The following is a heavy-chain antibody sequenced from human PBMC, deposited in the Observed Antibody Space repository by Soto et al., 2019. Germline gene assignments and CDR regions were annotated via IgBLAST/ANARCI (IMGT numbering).Heavy chain of an antibody. J-gene: IGHJ4*02. CDR3: ARVGTYYYDSSGYYLDY. CDR2: IYHSGST. D-gene: IGHD3-22*01. Sequence: QVQLQESGPGLVKPSGTLSLTCAVSGGSISSSNWWSLVRQPPGKGLEWIGEIYHSGSTNYNPSLKNRVTISVDKSKNQFSLKLSSVTAADTAVYYCARVGTYYYDSSGYYLDYWGQGTLVTVSS. V-gene: IGHV4-4*02. CDR1: GGSISSSNW.